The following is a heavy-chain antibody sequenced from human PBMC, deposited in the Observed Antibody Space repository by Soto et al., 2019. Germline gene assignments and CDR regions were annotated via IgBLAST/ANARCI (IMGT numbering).Heavy chain of an antibody. CDR1: GFTFSAFG. D-gene: IGHD3-22*01. J-gene: IGHJ4*02. CDR3: TALGYYDEGGGGGY. V-gene: IGHV3-30*03. Sequence: PGGSLRLSCAASGFTFSAFGLHWVRQAPGKGLDWVAVISYDGSHKYYADSVKGRFTISRDNFKNTLYLQMSSLRPEDTAVYYCTALGYYDEGGGGGYWGQGTQVTVSS. CDR2: ISYDGSHK.